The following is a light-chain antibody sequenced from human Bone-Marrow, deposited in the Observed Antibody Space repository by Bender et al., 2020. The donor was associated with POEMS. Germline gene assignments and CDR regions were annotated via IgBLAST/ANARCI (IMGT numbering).Light chain of an antibody. V-gene: IGLV1-44*01. Sequence: QSVLTQPPSASGTPGQRVTISCSGSNSNIGTNAVNWYQQFPGTAPKLLTYSDNQRPSGVPVRFYAFKSGTSPSLAIGVLQSEDGAGYYCAAWDAGLSGEVFGGGTRLTVL. J-gene: IGLJ3*02. CDR3: AAWDAGLSGEV. CDR2: SDN. CDR1: NSNIGTNA.